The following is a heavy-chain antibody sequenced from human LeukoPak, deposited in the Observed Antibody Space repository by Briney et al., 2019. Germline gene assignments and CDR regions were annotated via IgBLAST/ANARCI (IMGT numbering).Heavy chain of an antibody. D-gene: IGHD3-3*01. CDR3: ARLPGRRITIFGVVLDY. J-gene: IGHJ4*02. V-gene: IGHV4-34*01. Sequence: SETLSLTCAVYGGSFSGYYWSWIRQPPGKGLEWIGEINHSGSTNYNPSLKSRVTISVDTSKNQFSLKLSSVTAADTAVYYCARLPGRRITIFGVVLDYWGQGTLVTVSS. CDR2: INHSGST. CDR1: GGSFSGYY.